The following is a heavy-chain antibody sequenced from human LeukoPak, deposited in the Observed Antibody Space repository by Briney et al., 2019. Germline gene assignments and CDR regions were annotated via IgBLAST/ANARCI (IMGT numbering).Heavy chain of an antibody. J-gene: IGHJ4*02. Sequence: SETLSLTCTVSGGSISSGGYYWSWIRQHPGKGPEWIGYIYYSGSTYYNPSLKSRVTISVDTSKNQFSLKLSSVTAADTAVYYCARGDDSSGYYYSDFFDYWGQGTLVTVSS. V-gene: IGHV4-31*03. CDR1: GGSISSGGYY. CDR2: IYYSGST. CDR3: ARGDDSSGYYYSDFFDY. D-gene: IGHD3-22*01.